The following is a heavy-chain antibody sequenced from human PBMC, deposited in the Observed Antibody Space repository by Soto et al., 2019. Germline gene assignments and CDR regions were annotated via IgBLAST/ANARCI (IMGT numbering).Heavy chain of an antibody. J-gene: IGHJ1*01. CDR1: GFTFSSYA. Sequence: GGSLRLSCATSGFTFSSYAMSWVRQAPGKGLEWVSTVSGSGGNTYYADSVKGRFTISRDNSENTLYLQVNSLRAEDTAVYYCAKPLATAGTQYFQHWGQGTLVTVSS. V-gene: IGHV3-23*01. CDR2: VSGSGGNT. CDR3: AKPLATAGTQYFQH. D-gene: IGHD6-13*01.